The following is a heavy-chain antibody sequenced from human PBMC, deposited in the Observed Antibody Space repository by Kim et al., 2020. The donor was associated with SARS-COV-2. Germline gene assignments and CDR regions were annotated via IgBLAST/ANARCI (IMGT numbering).Heavy chain of an antibody. CDR2: INPSGGST. V-gene: IGHV1-46*01. J-gene: IGHJ4*02. CDR3: ARDLVFRYYDSSGARGLFDY. D-gene: IGHD3-22*01. CDR1: GYTFTSYY. Sequence: ASVKVSCKASGYTFTSYYMHWVRQAPGQGLEWMGIINPSGGSTSYAQKFQGRVTMTRDTSTSTVYMELSSLRSEDTAVYYCARDLVFRYYDSSGARGLFDYWGQGTLVTVSS.